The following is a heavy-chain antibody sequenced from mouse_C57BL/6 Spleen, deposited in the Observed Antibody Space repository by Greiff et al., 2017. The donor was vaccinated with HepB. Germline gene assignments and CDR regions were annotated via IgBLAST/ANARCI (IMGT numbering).Heavy chain of an antibody. J-gene: IGHJ1*03. CDR2: IYPGSGNT. Sequence: QVQLQQSGAELVRPGASVKLSCKASGYTFTDYYINWVKQRPGQGLEWIARIYPGSGNTYYNEKFKGKATLTAEKSSSTAYMQLSSLTSEDSAVYFCARGGSSYDWYFDVWGTGTTVTVSS. V-gene: IGHV1-76*01. CDR3: ARGGSSYDWYFDV. D-gene: IGHD1-1*01. CDR1: GYTFTDYY.